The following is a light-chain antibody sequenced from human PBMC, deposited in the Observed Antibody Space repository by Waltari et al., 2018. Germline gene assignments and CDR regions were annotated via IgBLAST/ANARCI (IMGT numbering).Light chain of an antibody. CDR1: QSHLFFNGKTY. V-gene: IGKV2D-29*01. CDR3: MQSVQHPWT. J-gene: IGKJ1*01. CDR2: DAS. Sequence: EILMTQTQLYLSVTPGQQASNTCKSSQSHLFFNGKTYLYWILQKPGQPPQLLVYDASHRLSGVPDRFSGSGSGTDFTLKISRVEAEDVGVYYCMQSVQHPWTFGQGTKVEIK.